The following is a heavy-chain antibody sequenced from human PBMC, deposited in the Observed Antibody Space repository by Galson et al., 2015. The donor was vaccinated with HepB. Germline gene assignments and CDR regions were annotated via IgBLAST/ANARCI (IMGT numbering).Heavy chain of an antibody. CDR1: GYSFRHHG. CDR3: ARAVLGSLYGDFDY. Sequence: SVKVSCKASGYSFRHHGISWVRQAPGQGLEWLGWIGSDNGETKYTEKLQGRVTMTTDISMSTSYMELRSLRSDDTAVYYCARAVLGSLYGDFDYWGQGTLITVSS. D-gene: IGHD2-15*01. CDR2: IGSDNGET. J-gene: IGHJ4*01. V-gene: IGHV1-18*04.